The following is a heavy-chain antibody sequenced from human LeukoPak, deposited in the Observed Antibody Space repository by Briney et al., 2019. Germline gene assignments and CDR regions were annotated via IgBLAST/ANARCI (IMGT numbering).Heavy chain of an antibody. Sequence: PGGSLRLSCAVSGITLSNYGMSWARQAPGKGLEWVSSISTSSSHMYYADSVKGRFTISRDNAKNSLYLQMNTLRAEDTAVYYCARDDTSAHFFDYWGQGTLVTVSS. CDR2: ISTSSSHM. CDR3: ARDDTSAHFFDY. V-gene: IGHV3-21*01. J-gene: IGHJ4*02. CDR1: GITLSNYG. D-gene: IGHD3-10*01.